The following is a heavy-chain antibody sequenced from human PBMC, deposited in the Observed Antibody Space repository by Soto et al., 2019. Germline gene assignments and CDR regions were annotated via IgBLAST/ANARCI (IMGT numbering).Heavy chain of an antibody. CDR1: GFTFSSYG. D-gene: IGHD3-3*01. CDR2: IWYDGSNK. CDR3: ARPIWSGTNYYYYGMDV. Sequence: GGSLRLSCAASGFTFSSYGMHWVRQAPGKGLEWVAVIWYDGSNKYYADSVKGRFTISRDNSKNTLYLQMNSLRAGDTAVYYCARPIWSGTNYYYYGMDVWGQGTTVTVSS. V-gene: IGHV3-33*01. J-gene: IGHJ6*02.